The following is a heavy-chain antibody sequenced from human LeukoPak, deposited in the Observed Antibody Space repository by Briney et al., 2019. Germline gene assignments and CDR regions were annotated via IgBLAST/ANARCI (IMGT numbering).Heavy chain of an antibody. D-gene: IGHD3-10*01. V-gene: IGHV3-66*01. J-gene: IGHJ6*03. CDR2: IYSGGST. CDR3: ARVLSGRGSLYDYYYYMDV. Sequence: GGSLRLSCAASGFTVSNNYMSWVRQAPGKGLEWVSVIYSGGSTYYADSVKGRFTISRDNSKNTLYLQMNSLRAEDTAVYYCARVLSGRGSLYDYYYYMDVWGKGTTVTISS. CDR1: GFTVSNNY.